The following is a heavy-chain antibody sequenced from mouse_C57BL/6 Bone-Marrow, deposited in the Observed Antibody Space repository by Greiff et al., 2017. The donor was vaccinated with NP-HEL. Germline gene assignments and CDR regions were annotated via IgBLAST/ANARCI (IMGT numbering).Heavy chain of an antibody. CDR2: INSDGGST. V-gene: IGHV5-2*01. CDR3: ARLIYDGYQGYFDV. Sequence: VKLMESGGGLVQPGESLKLSCESNEYEFPSHDMSWVRKTPEKRLELVAAINSDGGSTYYPDTMERRFIISRDNTKKTLYLQMSSLRSEDTALYYCARLIYDGYQGYFDVWGTGTTVTVSS. CDR1: EYEFPSHD. D-gene: IGHD2-3*01. J-gene: IGHJ1*03.